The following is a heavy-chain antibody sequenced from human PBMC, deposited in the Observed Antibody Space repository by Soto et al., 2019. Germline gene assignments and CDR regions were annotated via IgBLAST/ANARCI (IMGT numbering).Heavy chain of an antibody. D-gene: IGHD5-12*01. J-gene: IGHJ6*02. CDR1: GGSISSGDYY. V-gene: IGHV4-30-4*01. Sequence: QVQLQESGPGLVKPSQTLSLTCTVSGGSISSGDYYWSWIRQPPGKGLVWIGYIYYSGSTYYNPSLKSRLTISVDTSKNQFSLKLSSVTAADTAVYYCARAWLQLYYYGMDVWGQGTTVTVSS. CDR2: IYYSGST. CDR3: ARAWLQLYYYGMDV.